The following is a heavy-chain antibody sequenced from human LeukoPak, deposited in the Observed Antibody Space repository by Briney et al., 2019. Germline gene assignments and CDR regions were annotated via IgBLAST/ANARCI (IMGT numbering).Heavy chain of an antibody. J-gene: IGHJ4*02. CDR2: FDPEDGET. CDR1: GGTFSSYA. Sequence: GASVKVSCKASGGTFSSYAISWVRQAPGKGLEWMGGFDPEDGETIYAQKFQGRVTMTEDTSTDTAYMELSSLRSEDTAVYYCATDRPLGGGGGHTYFDYWGQGTLVTVSS. V-gene: IGHV1-24*01. D-gene: IGHD3-16*01. CDR3: ATDRPLGGGGGHTYFDY.